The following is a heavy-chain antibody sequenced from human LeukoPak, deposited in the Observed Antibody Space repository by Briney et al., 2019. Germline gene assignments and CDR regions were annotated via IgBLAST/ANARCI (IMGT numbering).Heavy chain of an antibody. CDR2: INKDGGEK. J-gene: IGHJ4*02. CDR3: ARDMLRYFDWLLYPLDY. CDR1: RFTFSNYW. Sequence: GGSLRLSCVASRFTFSNYWMTWVRQAPGKGLERVANINKDGGEKYYMESVKGRFTISRDNARNSLYLQMNSLRAEDTAVYYCARDMLRYFDWLLYPLDYWGQGTLVTVSS. D-gene: IGHD3-9*01. V-gene: IGHV3-7*01.